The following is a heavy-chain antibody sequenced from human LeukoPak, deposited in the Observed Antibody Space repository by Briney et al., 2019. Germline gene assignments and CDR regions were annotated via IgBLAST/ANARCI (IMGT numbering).Heavy chain of an antibody. CDR2: IGTAGDT. D-gene: IGHD6-13*01. CDR1: GFTFSSYD. V-gene: IGHV3-13*01. Sequence: GGSLRLSCAASGFTFSSYDMHWVRQATGKGLEWVSAIGTAGDTYYPGSVKGRFTISRDNAKNSLYLQMNSLRAEDTAVYYCAKGTAAAMVVGFDYWGQGTLVTVSS. J-gene: IGHJ4*02. CDR3: AKGTAAAMVVGFDY.